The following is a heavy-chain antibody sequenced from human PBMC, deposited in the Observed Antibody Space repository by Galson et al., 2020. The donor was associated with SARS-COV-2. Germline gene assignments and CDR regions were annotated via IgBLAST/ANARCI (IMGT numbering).Heavy chain of an antibody. CDR3: ATAYAVAGRGDWFGP. Sequence: ASVKVPCKVSGYTLTELSMHWARHAPGKGLEWMGGFDPKEGETIYAQKFQGSDTMTEDTATDTAYMELSSLRPEDTAVYYCATAYAVAGRGDWFGPWGQGTLVTVS. V-gene: IGHV1-24*01. CDR2: FDPKEGET. CDR1: GYTLTELS. D-gene: IGHD6-19*01. J-gene: IGHJ5*02.